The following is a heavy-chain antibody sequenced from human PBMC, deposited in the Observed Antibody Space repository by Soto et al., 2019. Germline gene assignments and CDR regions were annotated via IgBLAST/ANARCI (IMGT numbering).Heavy chain of an antibody. CDR2: ISYDGSNK. D-gene: IGHD4-17*01. CDR1: GFTFSSYG. V-gene: IGHV3-30*18. J-gene: IGHJ4*02. Sequence: QVQLVESGGGVVQPARSLRLSCAASGFTFSSYGMHWVRQAPGKGLEWVAVISYDGSNKYYADSVKGRFTISRDNSKNTLYLQMNSLRAEDTAVYYCAKDLYGDYEYYCDYWGQGTLVTVSS. CDR3: AKDLYGDYEYYCDY.